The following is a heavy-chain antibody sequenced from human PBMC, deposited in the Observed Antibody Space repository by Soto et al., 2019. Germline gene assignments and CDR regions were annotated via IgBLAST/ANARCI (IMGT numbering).Heavy chain of an antibody. CDR3: ARGLLGDYGMDV. V-gene: IGHV4-34*01. Sequence: SETLSLTCAVYGGSFSGYYWSWIRQPPGKGLEWIGGINHSGSTNYNPSLKSRVTISVDTSKNQFSLKLSSVTAADTAVYYCARGLLGDYGMDVWGQGTTVTVSS. D-gene: IGHD3-10*01. CDR1: GGSFSGYY. J-gene: IGHJ6*02. CDR2: INHSGST.